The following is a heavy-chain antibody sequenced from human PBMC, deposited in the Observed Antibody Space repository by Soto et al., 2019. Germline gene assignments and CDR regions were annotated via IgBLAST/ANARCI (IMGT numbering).Heavy chain of an antibody. CDR2: ISSSGSTI. CDR1: GFTFSDYY. CDR3: AGKRHHYYYYYYMDV. V-gene: IGHV3-11*01. Sequence: GGSLRLSCAASGFTFSDYYMSWIRQAPGKGLEWVSYISSSGSTIYYADSVKGRFTISRDNAKNSLYLQMNSLRAEDTAVYYCAGKRHHYYYYYYMDVWGKGTTVTVSS. J-gene: IGHJ6*03.